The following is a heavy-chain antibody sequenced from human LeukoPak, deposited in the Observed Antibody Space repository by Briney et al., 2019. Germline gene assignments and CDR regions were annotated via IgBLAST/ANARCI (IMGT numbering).Heavy chain of an antibody. J-gene: IGHJ3*01. D-gene: IGHD3-3*01. CDR3: ARESGWGLPHAFDF. Sequence: GGSLRLSCAASGFTFSTYTMNWVRQAPGKGLEWVSYITSSSSYIYYADSVKGRFTISRDNAKNSLYLQMNSLRAEDTAVYYCARESGWGLPHAFDFWGQGTMVTVSS. CDR1: GFTFSTYT. V-gene: IGHV3-21*01. CDR2: ITSSSSYI.